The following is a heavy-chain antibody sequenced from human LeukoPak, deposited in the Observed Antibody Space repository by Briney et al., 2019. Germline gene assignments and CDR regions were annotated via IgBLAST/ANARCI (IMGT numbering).Heavy chain of an antibody. CDR1: GYTFTGYY. V-gene: IGHV1-2*06. CDR2: INPNSGGT. J-gene: IGHJ4*02. CDR3: ARAARSRFLFDY. D-gene: IGHD6-6*01. Sequence: GASVKVSCKASGYTFTGYYMHWVRQAPGQGLEWMGRINPNSGGTKYAQKFQGRVTMTRDTSISTAYMELSRLRSDDTAVYYCARAARSRFLFDYWGQGTLVTVSS.